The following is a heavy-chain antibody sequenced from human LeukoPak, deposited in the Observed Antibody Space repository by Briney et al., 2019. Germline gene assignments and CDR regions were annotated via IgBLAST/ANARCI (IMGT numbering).Heavy chain of an antibody. J-gene: IGHJ4*02. CDR1: GYIFTGYY. V-gene: IGHV1-46*01. D-gene: IGHD3-10*01. CDR2: INPSGGST. Sequence: ASVKVSCKASGYIFTGYYMHWVRQAPGQGLEWMGIINPSGGSTSYAQKFQGRVTMTRDMSTSTVYMELSSLRSEDTAVYYCARAPVTYYYGSGRTRFDYWGQGTLVTVSS. CDR3: ARAPVTYYYGSGRTRFDY.